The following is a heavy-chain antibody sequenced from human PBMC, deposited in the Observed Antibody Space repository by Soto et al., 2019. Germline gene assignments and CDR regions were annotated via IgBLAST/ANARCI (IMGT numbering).Heavy chain of an antibody. CDR3: ARGSPHPYNWFDP. CDR1: GFTFSSYA. V-gene: IGHV3-30-3*01. J-gene: IGHJ5*02. Sequence: QVQLVESGGGVVQPGRSLRLSCAASGFTFSSYAMHWVRQAPGKGLEWVAVISYDGSNKYYADSVKGRFTISRDNSKNTLYLQMNSLRAEDTAVYYCARGSPHPYNWFDPWGQGTLVTVSS. CDR2: ISYDGSNK.